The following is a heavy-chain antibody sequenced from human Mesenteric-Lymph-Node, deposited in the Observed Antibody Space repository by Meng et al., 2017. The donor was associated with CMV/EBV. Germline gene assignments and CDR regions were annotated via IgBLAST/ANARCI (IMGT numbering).Heavy chain of an antibody. D-gene: IGHD6-13*01. V-gene: IGHV3-30*04. Sequence: GGSLRLSCAASGFTFSSYAMHWVRQAPGKGLEWVAVISYDGSNKYYADSVKGRFTISRDNSKNTLYLQMNSLRAEDTAVYYCAGDGPMYSSSWYAYWGQGTLVTVSS. CDR2: ISYDGSNK. CDR1: GFTFSSYA. J-gene: IGHJ4*02. CDR3: AGDGPMYSSSWYAY.